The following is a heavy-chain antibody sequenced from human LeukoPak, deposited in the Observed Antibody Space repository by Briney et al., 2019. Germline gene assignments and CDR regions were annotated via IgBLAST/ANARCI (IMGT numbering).Heavy chain of an antibody. CDR3: ARDRGSGGY. J-gene: IGHJ4*02. CDR2: ISYDGSNK. V-gene: IGHV3-30-3*01. CDR1: GFTFSSYA. Sequence: GRSLRLSCAASGFTFSSYAMHWVRQAPGKGLEWVAVISYDGSNKYYADSVKGRFTISRDNSKNTLYLQMNSLRAEDTAVYYCARDRGSGGYWGQGTLVTVSS. D-gene: IGHD6-25*01.